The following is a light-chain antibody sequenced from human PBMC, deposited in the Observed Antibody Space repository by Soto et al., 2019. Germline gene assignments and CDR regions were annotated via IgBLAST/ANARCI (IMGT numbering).Light chain of an antibody. CDR2: AAS. V-gene: IGKV1-39*01. CDR1: QSISSY. Sequence: DIQMTQSPSSLSASVGDRVTITCRASQSISSYLNWYQQKPGKGPKLLIYAASSLQSGVPSRFSGSGSGTDFTLTISSLHPEDFATYYCQQSYSTPPWTFGQGTKVEIK. J-gene: IGKJ1*01. CDR3: QQSYSTPPWT.